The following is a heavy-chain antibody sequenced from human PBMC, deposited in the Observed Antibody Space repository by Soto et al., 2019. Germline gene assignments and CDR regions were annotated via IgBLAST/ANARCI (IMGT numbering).Heavy chain of an antibody. CDR2: ISAGGNTK. J-gene: IGHJ4*02. Sequence: QVQLAESGGGVVQPGTSLRLACAASGFTLSNIGMQWVRQAPGKGLEWVAVISAGGNTKYYADSVKGRFTISRDKSKNTLFLQMNSLRTEDTAVYYCAKESGGERYAAYFDLWGQGTLVTVSA. D-gene: IGHD2-21*01. CDR1: GFTLSNIG. V-gene: IGHV3-30*18. CDR3: AKESGGERYAAYFDL.